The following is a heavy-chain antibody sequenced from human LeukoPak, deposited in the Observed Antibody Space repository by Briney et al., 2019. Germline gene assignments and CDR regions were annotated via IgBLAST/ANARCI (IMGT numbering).Heavy chain of an antibody. V-gene: IGHV3-48*03. J-gene: IGHJ4*02. CDR1: GFTLSSYE. CDR3: ARGPYSSNWYVDY. CDR2: ISRTGNSI. Sequence: GGSLRLSCAASGFTLSSYEMNWVRLAPGKGLEWISYISRTGNSIYYADSVKGRFTISRDSAKNSLYLQMNGLRAEDTAVYYCARGPYSSNWYVDYWGQGTLVTVAS. D-gene: IGHD6-13*01.